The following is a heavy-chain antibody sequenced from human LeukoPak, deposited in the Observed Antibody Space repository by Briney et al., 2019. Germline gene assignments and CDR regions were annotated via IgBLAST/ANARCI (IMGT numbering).Heavy chain of an antibody. J-gene: IGHJ6*03. D-gene: IGHD3-22*01. CDR2: INHSGST. V-gene: IGHV4-34*01. CDR1: GGSFSGYY. Sequence: SETLSLTCAVYGGSFSGYYWSWIRQPPGKGLEWIGEINHSGSTNYNPSLKSRVTISVDTSKNQFSLKLSSVTAADTAVYYCARHRPSSGYYYYYYYMDVWGKGTTVTISS. CDR3: ARHRPSSGYYYYYYYMDV.